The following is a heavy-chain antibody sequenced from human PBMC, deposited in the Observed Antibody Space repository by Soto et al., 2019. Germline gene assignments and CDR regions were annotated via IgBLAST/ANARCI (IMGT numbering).Heavy chain of an antibody. V-gene: IGHV3-64D*08. CDR3: YYYYDSSGYYYVDY. Sequence: GGSLRLSCSASGFTFSSYAMHWVRQAPGKGLEYVSAISSNGGSTYYADSVKGRFTISRDNSKNTLYLQMSSLRAEDTAVYYCYYYYDSSGYYYVDYWGQGTLVTVSS. D-gene: IGHD3-22*01. J-gene: IGHJ4*02. CDR2: ISSNGGST. CDR1: GFTFSSYA.